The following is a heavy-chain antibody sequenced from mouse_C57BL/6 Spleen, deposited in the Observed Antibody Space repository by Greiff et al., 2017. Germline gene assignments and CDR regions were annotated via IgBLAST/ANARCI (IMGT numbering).Heavy chain of an antibody. CDR3: AISEGDYYGSSYPY. CDR1: GYTFTSYT. V-gene: IGHV1-4*01. J-gene: IGHJ3*01. CDR2: INPSSGYT. Sequence: QVQLQQSGAELARPGASVKMSCKASGYTFTSYTMHWVKQRPGQGLEWIGYINPSSGYTKYNQKFKDKATLTADKSSSTAYMQLSSLTSEDSAVYYCAISEGDYYGSSYPYWGQGTLVTVSA. D-gene: IGHD1-1*01.